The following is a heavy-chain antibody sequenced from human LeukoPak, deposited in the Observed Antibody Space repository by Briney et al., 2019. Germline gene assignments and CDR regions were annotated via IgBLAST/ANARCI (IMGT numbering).Heavy chain of an antibody. CDR3: ARDLWGTTVTTDYFDS. D-gene: IGHD4-17*01. V-gene: IGHV3-21*01. J-gene: IGHJ4*02. CDR1: GFTFSSYR. Sequence: GGSLRLSCAASGFTFSSYRMNWVRQAPGKGLEWVSSISSSSSYIYYADSVKGRFTISRDNAKNSLYLQVISLRAEDMAVYYCARDLWGTTVTTDYFDSWGQGTLVTVSS. CDR2: ISSSSSYI.